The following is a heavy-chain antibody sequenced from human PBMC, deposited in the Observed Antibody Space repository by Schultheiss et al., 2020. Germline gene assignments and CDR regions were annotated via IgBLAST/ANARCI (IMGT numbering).Heavy chain of an antibody. CDR2: ISSSGSTI. CDR1: GFTFDDYA. V-gene: IGHV3-11*04. Sequence: GGSLRLSCAASGFTFDDYAMHWVRQAPGKGLEWVSYISSSGSTIYYADSVKGRFTISRDNAKNSLYLQMNSLRAEDTAVYYCARDPNILRFDYWGQGTLVTVS. J-gene: IGHJ4*02. D-gene: IGHD3-9*01. CDR3: ARDPNILRFDY.